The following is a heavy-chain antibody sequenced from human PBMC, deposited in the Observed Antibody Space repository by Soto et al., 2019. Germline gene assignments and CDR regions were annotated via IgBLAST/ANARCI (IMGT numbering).Heavy chain of an antibody. J-gene: IGHJ5*02. V-gene: IGHV4-31*03. CDR1: GGSISSGGYY. Sequence: QVQLQESGPGLVKPSQTLSLTCTVSGGSISSGGYYWIWIRQHPRKGLEWIGYTYSSGSTNYNPSPRDRVTISEDSSKNQFSLQRSSVTAADTAGYDCARGAPYCSSTSRPIAAAGEYNWFDPWGQGTLVTVSS. CDR3: ARGAPYCSSTSRPIAAAGEYNWFDP. D-gene: IGHD2-2*01. CDR2: TYSSGST.